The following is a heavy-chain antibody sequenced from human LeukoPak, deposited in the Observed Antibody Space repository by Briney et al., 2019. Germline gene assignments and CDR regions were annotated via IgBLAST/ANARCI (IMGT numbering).Heavy chain of an antibody. CDR3: ARMGGIAVAAAYFQH. V-gene: IGHV3-21*01. CDR2: ISSSSSYI. D-gene: IGHD6-19*01. J-gene: IGHJ1*01. Sequence: PGGSLRLSCVASGFTFSSYSMNWVRQAPGKGLEWVSSISSSSSYIYYADSVKGRFTISRDNAKNSLYLQMNSLRAEDTAVYYCARMGGIAVAAAYFQHWGQGTLVTVSS. CDR1: GFTFSSYS.